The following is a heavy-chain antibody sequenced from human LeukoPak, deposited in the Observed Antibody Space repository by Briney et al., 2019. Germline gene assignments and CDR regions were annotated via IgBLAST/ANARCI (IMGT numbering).Heavy chain of an antibody. D-gene: IGHD3-10*01. CDR2: ISGSGGAT. Sequence: PGGSLRLSCAASGFTFSSYAMNWVRQAPGKGLESVSAISGSGGATYYADSVKGRITMSRDNSKNTLYLQMNSLRAEDTAVYYCAKGAYYHGSGRYFDYWGQGTLVTVSS. V-gene: IGHV3-23*01. CDR3: AKGAYYHGSGRYFDY. CDR1: GFTFSSYA. J-gene: IGHJ4*02.